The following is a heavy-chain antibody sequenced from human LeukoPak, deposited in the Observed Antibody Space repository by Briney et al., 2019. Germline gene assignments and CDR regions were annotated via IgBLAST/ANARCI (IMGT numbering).Heavy chain of an antibody. CDR1: GFTFSSYA. D-gene: IGHD2-8*01. J-gene: IGHJ4*02. V-gene: IGHV3-23*01. CDR3: VKTGDNVLGAFDY. Sequence: GGSLRLSCAASGFTFSSYAIIWVRQAPGKGLEWVSGISGTGGSTFYADSVKGRFTISRDNSKNTLYLQMNSLRAEDTAVYYCVKTGDNVLGAFDYWGQGTLVTVSS. CDR2: ISGTGGST.